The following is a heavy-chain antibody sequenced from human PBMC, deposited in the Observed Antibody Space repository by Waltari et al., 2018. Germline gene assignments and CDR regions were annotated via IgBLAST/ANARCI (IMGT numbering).Heavy chain of an antibody. CDR3: ARGARRTTVTTGWWYFDL. J-gene: IGHJ2*01. Sequence: EVQLVESGGGLVQPGGSLRLSCAASGFTYSMYWMHWVRQAPGKGLVWVSRSKSDGSRTSDANSVKGRFTISKDNAKNTVYLQMNSLRAEDTAIYYCARGARRTTVTTGWWYFDLWGRGTLVTVSS. V-gene: IGHV3-74*01. D-gene: IGHD4-17*01. CDR1: GFTYSMYW. CDR2: SKSDGSRT.